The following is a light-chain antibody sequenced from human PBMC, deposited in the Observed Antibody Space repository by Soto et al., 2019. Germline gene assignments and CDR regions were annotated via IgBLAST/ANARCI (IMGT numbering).Light chain of an antibody. CDR1: SSDVGGYNY. J-gene: IGLJ1*01. CDR2: DVS. Sequence: QSALTQPPSVSGSPGQSITISCTGTSSDVGGYNYVSWYQQHPGKAPKLMIYDVSKRPSGVPNRFSGSKSGNTASLTVSGLQAEDEADYYCSSYTSSSTPLVFGTGTKLTVL. V-gene: IGLV2-14*03. CDR3: SSYTSSSTPLV.